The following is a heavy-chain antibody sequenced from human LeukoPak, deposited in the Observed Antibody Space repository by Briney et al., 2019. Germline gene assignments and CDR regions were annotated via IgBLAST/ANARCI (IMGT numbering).Heavy chain of an antibody. J-gene: IGHJ4*02. D-gene: IGHD5-24*01. Sequence: GESLKISCKGLGYSFSSYWNAWVRQRPGKGLEWMGIIYPGGSETRYDPSFQGQVTISADSSTSTAYLQWSSLRASDTAMYYCAGASRDGYNQNFDHWGQGNLVTVSS. CDR1: GYSFSSYW. CDR3: AGASRDGYNQNFDH. V-gene: IGHV5-51*01. CDR2: IYPGGSET.